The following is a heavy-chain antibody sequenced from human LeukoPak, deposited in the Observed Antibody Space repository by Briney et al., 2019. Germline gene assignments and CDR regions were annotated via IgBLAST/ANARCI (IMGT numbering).Heavy chain of an antibody. CDR1: GFTFSSYG. CDR2: ISYDGSNK. CDR3: AKDRTDGVVPGWFDP. J-gene: IGHJ5*02. D-gene: IGHD2-2*01. V-gene: IGHV3-30*18. Sequence: GGSLRPSCAASGFTFSSYGMHWVRQAPGKGLEWVAVISYDGSNKYYADSVKGRFTISRDNSKNTLYLQMNSLRAEDTAVYYCAKDRTDGVVPGWFDPWGQGTLVTVSS.